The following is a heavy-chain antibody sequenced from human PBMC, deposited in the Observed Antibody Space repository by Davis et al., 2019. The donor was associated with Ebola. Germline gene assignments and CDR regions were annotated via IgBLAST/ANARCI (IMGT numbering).Heavy chain of an antibody. CDR2: TYYTSKWHN. CDR1: GDSVFRKNGS. Sequence: HSQTPSLTCVISGDSVFRKNGSWNWIRQSPSRGLEWLGRTYYTSKWHNDYGESVKSRISINPDTSKNQLSLHLNSVTPEDAAVYYCVRGWGRSGLDVWGQGTTVTVSS. J-gene: IGHJ6*02. D-gene: IGHD3-16*01. V-gene: IGHV6-1*01. CDR3: VRGWGRSGLDV.